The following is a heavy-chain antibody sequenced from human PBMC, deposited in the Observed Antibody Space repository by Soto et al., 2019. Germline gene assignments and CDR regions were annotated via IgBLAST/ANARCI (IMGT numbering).Heavy chain of an antibody. CDR1: GYTFTGYY. CDR3: ARDAAVAGTEENQNWFDP. CDR2: INPNSGGT. V-gene: IGHV1-2*02. D-gene: IGHD6-19*01. Sequence: ASVKVSCKASGYTFTGYYMHWVRQAPGQGLEWMGWINPNSGGTNCAQKFQGRVTMTRDTSISTAYMELSRLRSDDTAVYYCARDAAVAGTEENQNWFDPWGQGTLVTVSS. J-gene: IGHJ5*02.